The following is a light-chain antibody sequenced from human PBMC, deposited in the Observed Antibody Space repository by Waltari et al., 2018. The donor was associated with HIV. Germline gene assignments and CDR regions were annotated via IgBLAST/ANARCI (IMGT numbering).Light chain of an antibody. V-gene: IGLV1-44*01. CDR3: AAWDDSLKGVV. CDR2: GNN. CDR1: TSNIGSNT. J-gene: IGLJ2*01. Sequence: QSALTQPPSASGTPGQRITISCSGSTSNIGSNTVNWYQQLPGTSPRLLIFGNNQRPSGVPARFSGSKSGASASLAISGLQSDDEADYYCAAWDDSLKGVVFGGGTKLTVL.